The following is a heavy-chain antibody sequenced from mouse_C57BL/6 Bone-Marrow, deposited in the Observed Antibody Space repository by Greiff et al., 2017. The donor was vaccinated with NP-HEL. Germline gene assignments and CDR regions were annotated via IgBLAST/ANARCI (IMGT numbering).Heavy chain of an antibody. J-gene: IGHJ2*01. Sequence: QVHVKQSGAELVRPGTSVKMSCKASGYTFTNYWIGWAKQRPGHGLEWIGDIYPGGGYTNYNEKFKGKATLTADKSSSTAYMQFSSLTSEDSAIYYCARRDITTVVFDYWGQGTTLTVSS. CDR2: IYPGGGYT. CDR1: GYTFTNYW. D-gene: IGHD1-1*01. V-gene: IGHV1-63*01. CDR3: ARRDITTVVFDY.